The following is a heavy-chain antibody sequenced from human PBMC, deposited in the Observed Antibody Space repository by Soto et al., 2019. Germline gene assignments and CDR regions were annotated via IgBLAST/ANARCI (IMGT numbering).Heavy chain of an antibody. CDR2: IYYSGST. V-gene: IGHV4-39*07. CDR3: ARGWYDYVWGSSHYYGMDV. D-gene: IGHD3-16*01. Sequence: SETLSLTCTVSGGSISSSSYYWGWIRQPPGKGLEWVGSIYYSGSTNYNPSLKSRVTISVDKSKNQFSLKLSSVTAADTAVYYCARGWYDYVWGSSHYYGMDVWGQGTTVTVSS. CDR1: GGSISSSSYY. J-gene: IGHJ6*02.